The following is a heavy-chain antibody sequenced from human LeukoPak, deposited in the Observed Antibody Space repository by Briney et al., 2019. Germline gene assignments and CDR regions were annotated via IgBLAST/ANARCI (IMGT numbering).Heavy chain of an antibody. J-gene: IGHJ4*02. D-gene: IGHD4-17*01. CDR1: GFTFNSYG. CDR2: TWNDGNNK. V-gene: IGHV3-33*01. CDR3: AREHTTVTSLLDY. Sequence: PGGSLRLSCAAYGFTFNSYGIHWVPQAPGKGLVWVAVTWNDGNNKYHADSVKGRFTISRDSSKNTMYLQMNSLRAEDTAVYYCAREHTTVTSLLDYWGQGTLVTVS.